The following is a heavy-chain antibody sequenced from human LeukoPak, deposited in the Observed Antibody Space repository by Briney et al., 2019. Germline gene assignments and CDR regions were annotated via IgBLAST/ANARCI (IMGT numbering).Heavy chain of an antibody. D-gene: IGHD6-19*01. J-gene: IGHJ4*02. V-gene: IGHV1-2*02. Sequence: GASVKVSCKPSGYTFTDYYMHWVRQAPGQGLEWLGWINPNSGGTNYAQKFQGRVTMTRDTSISTAYMELNSLRSDDTAVYYCARGPFSSGWEHFDYWGQGSLVTVSP. CDR1: GYTFTDYY. CDR2: INPNSGGT. CDR3: ARGPFSSGWEHFDY.